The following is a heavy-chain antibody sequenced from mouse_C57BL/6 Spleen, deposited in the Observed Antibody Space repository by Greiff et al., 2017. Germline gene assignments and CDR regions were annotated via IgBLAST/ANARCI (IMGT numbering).Heavy chain of an antibody. CDR2: INPGSGGT. V-gene: IGHV1-54*01. J-gene: IGHJ1*03. D-gene: IGHD1-1*01. CDR1: GYAFTNYL. CDR3: ARTTVVADWYFDV. Sequence: QVQLQQSGAELVRPGTSVKVSCKASGYAFTNYLIEWVKQRPGQGLEWIGVINPGSGGTNYNEKFKGKATLTADKSSSTAYMQLSSLTSEDSAVYVCARTTVVADWYFDVWGTGTTLTVSS.